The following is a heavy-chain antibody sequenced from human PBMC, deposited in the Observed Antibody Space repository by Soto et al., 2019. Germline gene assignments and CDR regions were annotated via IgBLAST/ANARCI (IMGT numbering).Heavy chain of an antibody. J-gene: IGHJ4*02. Sequence: SLRLSCAASGFTFDDYAMHWVRQAPGKGLEWVSGITWNSGTIGYADSVKGRFTISRDNAKNSLYLQMNSLRAEDTALYYCAKDFSTSSYGVDFWGQGTPVTVS. D-gene: IGHD2-2*01. CDR1: GFTFDDYA. V-gene: IGHV3-9*01. CDR2: ITWNSGTI. CDR3: AKDFSTSSYGVDF.